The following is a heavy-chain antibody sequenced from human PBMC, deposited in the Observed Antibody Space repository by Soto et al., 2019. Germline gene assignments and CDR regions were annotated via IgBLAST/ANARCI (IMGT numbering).Heavy chain of an antibody. CDR1: GGAFSAYS. V-gene: IGHV4-34*01. CDR2: INHSGST. J-gene: IGHJ4*02. D-gene: IGHD6-13*01. CDR3: ARVGALGSSSCFDY. Sequence: SDPLCLTCAVCGGAFSAYSWSWMRQTPGKGLEWIGEINHSGSTNYNPSLKSRVTISVDTSKNQLSLKLSSVTAADTAVYYCARVGALGSSSCFDYWGQGTLVT.